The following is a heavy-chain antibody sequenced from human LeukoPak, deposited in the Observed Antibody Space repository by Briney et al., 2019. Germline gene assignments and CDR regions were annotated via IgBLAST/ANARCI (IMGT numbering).Heavy chain of an antibody. D-gene: IGHD3-22*01. CDR1: GFTFSSYA. CDR2: ISGSGGST. V-gene: IGHV3-23*01. Sequence: GGSLRLSCAASGFTFSSYAMSWVRQAPGKGLEWVSAISGSGGSTYYADSVKGRFTISRDNSKNTLYLQMNRLRAEDTAVYYCAKERSGSSGYYYYGMDVWGQGTTVTVSS. J-gene: IGHJ6*02. CDR3: AKERSGSSGYYYYGMDV.